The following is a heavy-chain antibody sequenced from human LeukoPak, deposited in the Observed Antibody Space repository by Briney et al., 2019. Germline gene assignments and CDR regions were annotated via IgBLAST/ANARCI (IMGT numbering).Heavy chain of an antibody. CDR1: GYTFTSYG. D-gene: IGHD3-22*01. CDR2: ISAYNGNT. CDR3: AREDGSGSFDY. Sequence: ASVKVSCKASGYTFTSYGISWVRQAPGQGLEWMGWISAYNGNTDYAQKLQGRVTITTDTSTSTAYLELRSLRSDDTAVYYCAREDGSGSFDYWGQGTLVTVSS. J-gene: IGHJ4*02. V-gene: IGHV1-18*01.